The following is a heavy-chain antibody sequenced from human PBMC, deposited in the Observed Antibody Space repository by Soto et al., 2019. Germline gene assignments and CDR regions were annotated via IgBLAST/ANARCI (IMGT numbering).Heavy chain of an antibody. CDR2: ISAYNGNT. J-gene: IGHJ6*02. Sequence: QVQLVQSGAEVKKPGASVKVSCKASGNTFTSYGISWVRQAPGQGLEWMGWISAYNGNTNYAQKLQGRVTITTDTSTRTAYMELKSLRSDDTAVYYCARVDRYYYYGMDVWGQGTTVTVSS. CDR3: ARVDRYYYYGMDV. V-gene: IGHV1-18*01. CDR1: GNTFTSYG.